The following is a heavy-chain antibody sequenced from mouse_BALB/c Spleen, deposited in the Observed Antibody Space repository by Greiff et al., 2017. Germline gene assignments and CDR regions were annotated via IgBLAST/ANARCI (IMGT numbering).Heavy chain of an antibody. Sequence: EVQGVESGGGLVKPGGSLKLSCAASGFAFSSYDMSWVRQTPEKRLEWVAYISSGGGSTYYPDTVKGRFTISRDNAKNTLYLQMSSLKSEDTAMYYCARHDSLYAMDYWGQGTSVTVSS. CDR2: ISSGGGST. J-gene: IGHJ4*01. CDR3: ARHDSLYAMDY. CDR1: GFAFSSYD. D-gene: IGHD2-13*01. V-gene: IGHV5-12-1*01.